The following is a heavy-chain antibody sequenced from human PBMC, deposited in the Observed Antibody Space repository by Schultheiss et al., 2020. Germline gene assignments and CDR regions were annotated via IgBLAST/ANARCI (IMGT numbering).Heavy chain of an antibody. J-gene: IGHJ4*02. Sequence: GGSLRLSCAASGFTFDDYAMHWVRQAPGKGLEWVSGISWNSGSIGYADSVKGRFTISRDNAKNSLYLQMNSLRAEDTALYYCAKGGIAVAGTVLFDYWGKGTLVTVSS. CDR3: AKGGIAVAGTVLFDY. V-gene: IGHV3-9*01. CDR2: ISWNSGSI. CDR1: GFTFDDYA. D-gene: IGHD6-19*01.